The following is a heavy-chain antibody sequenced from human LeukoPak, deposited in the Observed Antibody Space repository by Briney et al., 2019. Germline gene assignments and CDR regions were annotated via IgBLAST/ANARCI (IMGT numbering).Heavy chain of an antibody. CDR3: AKDWCCTNARGGADY. Sequence: PGGSLRLSCAASGFTFSSYAMHWVRQAPGKGLEWVSGISGSGGSTYHADSVKGRFTISRDNSKNTLYLQMNSLRAEDTAVYYCAKDWCCTNARGGADYWGQGTLVTVSS. V-gene: IGHV3-23*01. CDR1: GFTFSSYA. D-gene: IGHD2-8*01. J-gene: IGHJ4*02. CDR2: ISGSGGST.